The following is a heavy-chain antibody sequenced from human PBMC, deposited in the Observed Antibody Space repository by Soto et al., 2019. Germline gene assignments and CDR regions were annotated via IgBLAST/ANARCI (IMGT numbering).Heavy chain of an antibody. CDR1: GFTFSSYG. J-gene: IGHJ6*03. Sequence: GGSLRLSCAASGFTFSSYGMHWVRQAPGKGLERVAVIWYDGSNKYYADSVKGRFTISRDNSKNTLYLQMNSLRAEDTAVYFCSIDSDDFWSCYYMVGYVDFWGKGTTVTVS. D-gene: IGHD3-3*01. CDR2: IWYDGSNK. CDR3: SIDSDDFWSCYYMVGYVDF. V-gene: IGHV3-33*01.